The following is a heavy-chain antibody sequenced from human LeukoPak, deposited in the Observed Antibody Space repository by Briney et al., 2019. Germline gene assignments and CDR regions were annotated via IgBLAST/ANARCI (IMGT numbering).Heavy chain of an antibody. V-gene: IGHV4-61*01. CDR3: ASSEVVVPAAILGPFDY. D-gene: IGHD2-2*02. CDR1: GGSVSSGSYY. Sequence: SETLSLTCTVSGGSVSSGSYYWSWIRQPPGKGLEWIGYIYYSGSTNYNPSLKSRVTISVDTSKNQFSLKLSSVTAVDTAVYYCASSEVVVPAAILGPFDYWGQGTLVTVSS. CDR2: IYYSGST. J-gene: IGHJ4*02.